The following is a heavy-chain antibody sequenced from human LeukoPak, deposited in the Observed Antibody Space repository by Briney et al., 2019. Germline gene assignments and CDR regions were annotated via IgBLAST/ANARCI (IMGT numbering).Heavy chain of an antibody. V-gene: IGHV3-30*03. J-gene: IGHJ4*02. D-gene: IGHD4-11*01. CDR3: AREXYSSXLDY. Sequence: GGSLRLSCAASGFTFSSYGMHWVRQAPGKGLEWVAVISYDGSNKYYADSVKGRFTISRDNAKNSLDLQMNSLRAEDTAVYYCAREXYSSXLDYWGQGTLVTVSS. CDR2: ISYDGSNK. CDR1: GFTFSSYG.